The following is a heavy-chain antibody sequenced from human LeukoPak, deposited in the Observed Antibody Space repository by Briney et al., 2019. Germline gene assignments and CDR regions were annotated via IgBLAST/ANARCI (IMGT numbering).Heavy chain of an antibody. J-gene: IGHJ4*02. V-gene: IGHV1-2*02. D-gene: IGHD3-16*02. CDR3: ARVRLRLGELSLGY. CDR1: GYTFTGYY. CDR2: INPNSGGT. Sequence: ASVTVSCKASGYTFTGYYMHWVRQPPGQGLEWMGWINPNSGGTNYAQKFQGRVTMTRDTSISTAYMELSRLRSDDTAVYYCARVRLRLGELSLGYWGQGTLVTVSS.